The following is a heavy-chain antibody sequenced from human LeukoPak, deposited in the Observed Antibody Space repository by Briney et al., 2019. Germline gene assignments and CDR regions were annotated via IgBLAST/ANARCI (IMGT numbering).Heavy chain of an antibody. V-gene: IGHV3-30*02. CDR2: IRYDGSNK. CDR3: AKDAVLYTSSWNDY. Sequence: GGSLRLSCAASGFTFSSYSMNWVRQAPGKELEWVAFIRYDGSNKYYADSVKGRFTISRDNSKNTLYLQMNSLRAEDTAVYYCAKDAVLYTSSWNDYWGQGTLVTVSS. J-gene: IGHJ4*02. CDR1: GFTFSSYS. D-gene: IGHD6-13*01.